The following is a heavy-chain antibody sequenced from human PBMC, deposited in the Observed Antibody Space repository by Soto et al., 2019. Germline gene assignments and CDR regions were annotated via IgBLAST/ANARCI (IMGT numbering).Heavy chain of an antibody. J-gene: IGHJ4*02. CDR1: GLTFCSYG. V-gene: IGHV3-33*08. Sequence: GGSLRLCCAASGLTFCSYGMHWVRQAPGKGLEWVAVIWYDGSNKYYADSVKGRFTISRDNSKNTLYLQMNSLRAEDTAVYYCARDLSLYDILTGYLPVDYWGQGTLVTVSS. D-gene: IGHD3-9*01. CDR2: IWYDGSNK. CDR3: ARDLSLYDILTGYLPVDY.